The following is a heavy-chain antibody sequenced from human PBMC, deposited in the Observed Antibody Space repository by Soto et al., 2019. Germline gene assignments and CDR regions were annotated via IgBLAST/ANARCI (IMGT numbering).Heavy chain of an antibody. J-gene: IGHJ6*02. D-gene: IGHD2-2*01. V-gene: IGHV1-18*01. CDR2: ISAYNGNT. Sequence: GASVKVSCKASGYTFTSYGISWVRQAPGQGLEWMGWISAYNGNTNYAQKLQGRVTMTTDTSTSTAYMELRSLRSDDTAVYYCARDYGVIVVVPAAPEMYGMDVWGQGTTVTVSS. CDR1: GYTFTSYG. CDR3: ARDYGVIVVVPAAPEMYGMDV.